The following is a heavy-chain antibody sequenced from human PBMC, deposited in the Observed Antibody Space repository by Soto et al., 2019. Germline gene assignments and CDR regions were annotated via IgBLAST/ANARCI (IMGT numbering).Heavy chain of an antibody. CDR2: IIPIFGTA. CDR3: ARDSRFNYYDSSGGAWFDP. D-gene: IGHD3-22*01. CDR1: GGTFSSYA. Sequence: GASVKVSCKASGGTFSSYAISWVRQPPGQGLEWMGGIIPIFGTANYAQKFQGRVTITADESTSTAYMELSSLRSEDTAVYYCARDSRFNYYDSSGGAWFDPWGQGTLVTVSS. J-gene: IGHJ5*02. V-gene: IGHV1-69*13.